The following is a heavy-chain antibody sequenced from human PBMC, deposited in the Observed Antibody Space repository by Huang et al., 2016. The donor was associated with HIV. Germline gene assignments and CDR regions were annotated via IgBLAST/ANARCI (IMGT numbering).Heavy chain of an antibody. Sequence: QVQLVQSGAEVKKPGASVQVSCKASGFSFNNYDIHWVRQATGQGVEWMGWMTPKSGNRGYAEKFQGRASMTRSTSISTAYIELKNLTSEDTAMYYCVRGTRYGDYRLRHYYYYMDVWGKGTTVTVSS. CDR3: VRGTRYGDYRLRHYYYYMDV. CDR1: GFSFNNYD. CDR2: MTPKSGNR. V-gene: IGHV1-8*02. D-gene: IGHD4-17*01. J-gene: IGHJ6*03.